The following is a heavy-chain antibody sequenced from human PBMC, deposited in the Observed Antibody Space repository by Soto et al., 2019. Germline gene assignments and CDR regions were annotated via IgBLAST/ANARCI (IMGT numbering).Heavy chain of an antibody. CDR3: AKVLGYQLLPGVDFDY. CDR1: GFTFSSYG. V-gene: IGHV3-30*18. Sequence: GGSLRLSCAASGFTFSSYGMHWVRQAPGKGLEWVAVISYDGSNKYYADSVKGRFTISRDNSKNTLYLQMNSLRAEDTAVYYCAKVLGYQLLPGVDFDYWGQGTLVTVSS. D-gene: IGHD2-2*01. CDR2: ISYDGSNK. J-gene: IGHJ4*02.